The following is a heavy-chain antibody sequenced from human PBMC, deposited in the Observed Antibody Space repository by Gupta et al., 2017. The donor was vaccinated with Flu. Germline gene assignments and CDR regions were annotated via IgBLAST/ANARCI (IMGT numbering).Heavy chain of an antibody. CDR3: ARDLDWAFIF. Sequence: EVHLVESGGGLVQPVGSLGMTCVISGFSLSDSHMNWIRQDQGKGPEWISYIGSGGNKDYADSVRRRFTISRDNARDPVFLQMNSLRDEDTALYYCARDLDWAFIFWGQGVLVTVSS. CDR2: IGSGGNK. D-gene: IGHD2-21*01. V-gene: IGHV3-48*02. J-gene: IGHJ4*02. CDR1: GFSLSDSH.